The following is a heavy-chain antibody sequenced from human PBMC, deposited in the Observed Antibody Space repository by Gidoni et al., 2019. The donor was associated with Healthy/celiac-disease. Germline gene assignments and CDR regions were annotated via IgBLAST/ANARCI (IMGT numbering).Heavy chain of an antibody. CDR3: ARGAYFDY. V-gene: IGHV3-30*19. Sequence: QVQLVESGGGVVQPGRALRLSCAESGFTFSTYGMDWVRQAPGKGLAWVALISYDGSNKYYADSVKGGFTISRDNSKNTLYLQMNSLRAEDTAVYYCARGAYFDYWGQGTLVTVSS. CDR1: GFTFSTYG. J-gene: IGHJ4*02. CDR2: ISYDGSNK.